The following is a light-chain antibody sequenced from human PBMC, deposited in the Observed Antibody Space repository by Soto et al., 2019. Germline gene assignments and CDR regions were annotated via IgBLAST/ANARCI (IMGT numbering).Light chain of an antibody. J-gene: IGLJ1*01. CDR1: SSNIGSNT. V-gene: IGLV1-44*01. Sequence: QLVLTQPPSASGTPGQRVTISCSGSSSNIGSNTVNWYQQLPGTAPKLLIYSNNQRPSGVPDRFSGSKSGTSASLAISGLQSEDEADYYCAAWDDSLNGLVFGTGTQLTV. CDR2: SNN. CDR3: AAWDDSLNGLV.